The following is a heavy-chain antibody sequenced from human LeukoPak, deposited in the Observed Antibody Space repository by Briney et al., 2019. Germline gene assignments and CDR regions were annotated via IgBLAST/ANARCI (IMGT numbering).Heavy chain of an antibody. CDR1: GGSISATNW. CDR3: AREGGFYRPLDY. CDR2: VHLNGRS. V-gene: IGHV4-4*02. D-gene: IGHD2/OR15-2a*01. Sequence: PSGTLSLTSDVSGGSISATNWWTWVRQLQGGGLEWIGEVHLNGRSHYSPSLESRVTMSADMSENHISLHLTSVTTADTAVYYCAREGGFYRPLDYTGPGTLVIVSS. J-gene: IGHJ4*02.